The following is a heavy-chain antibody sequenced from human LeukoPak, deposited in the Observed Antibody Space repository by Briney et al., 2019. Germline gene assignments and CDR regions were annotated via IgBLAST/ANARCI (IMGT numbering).Heavy chain of an antibody. J-gene: IGHJ4*02. CDR1: GGSFSGYY. CDR2: INHSGST. V-gene: IGHV4-34*01. D-gene: IGHD2-2*01. Sequence: SETLSLTCAVYGGSFSGYYWSWIRQPPGKGLEWIGEINHSGSTNYNPSLKSRVTISVDTSKNQFSLELSSVTAADTAVYYCARVGPADIVVVPAAASFDYWGQGTLVTVSS. CDR3: ARVGPADIVVVPAAASFDY.